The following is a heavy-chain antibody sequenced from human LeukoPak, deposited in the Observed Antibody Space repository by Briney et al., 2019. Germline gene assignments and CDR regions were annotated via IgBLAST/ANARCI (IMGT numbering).Heavy chain of an antibody. D-gene: IGHD3-22*01. V-gene: IGHV4-59*01. Sequence: PSETLSLTCTVSGGSISSYYWSWIRQPPGKGLEWIGYIYYSGSTNYNPSLKSRVTISVDTSKNQFSLKLSSVTAADTAVYYCASDSSGYYYGGDDAFDIWGQGTMVTVSS. J-gene: IGHJ3*02. CDR3: ASDSSGYYYGGDDAFDI. CDR1: GGSISSYY. CDR2: IYYSGST.